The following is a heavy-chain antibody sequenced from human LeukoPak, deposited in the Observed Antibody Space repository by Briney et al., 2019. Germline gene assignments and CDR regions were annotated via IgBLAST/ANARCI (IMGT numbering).Heavy chain of an antibody. J-gene: IGHJ4*02. Sequence: ASVKISCKVSGYTFTDYYMHWVQQAPGKGLEWMGLVDPEDGETIYAEKFQGRVTITADTSTDTAYMELSSLRSEDTAVYYCAREALPGGYDSSGEPDYWGQGTLVTVSS. CDR2: VDPEDGET. CDR3: AREALPGGYDSSGEPDY. V-gene: IGHV1-69-2*01. CDR1: GYTFTDYY. D-gene: IGHD3-22*01.